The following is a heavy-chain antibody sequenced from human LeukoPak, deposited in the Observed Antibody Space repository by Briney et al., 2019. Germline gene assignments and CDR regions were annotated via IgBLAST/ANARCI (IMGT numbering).Heavy chain of an antibody. CDR1: GFTYSRFA. J-gene: IGHJ3*02. CDR3: AREDKGEGGSAFDI. D-gene: IGHD3-16*01. CDR2: IGIAGSFE. V-gene: IGHV3-30*04. Sequence: PGSSLRLSCAASGFTYSRFAMNWVRQAPGKGLEWVAVIGIAGSFEHYADSLKGRFSISRDNSNTLYLQMNSLRVEDTAVHYCAREDKGEGGSAFDIWGQGTMVSVSS.